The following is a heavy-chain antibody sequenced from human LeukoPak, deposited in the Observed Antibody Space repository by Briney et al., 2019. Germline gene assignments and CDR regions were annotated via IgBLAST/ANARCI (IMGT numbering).Heavy chain of an antibody. CDR3: AREDELGTFDY. J-gene: IGHJ4*02. V-gene: IGHV4-30-2*03. Sequence: SQTLSLTCDVTGGSISSGDYSWTWIRQPPGKGLEWIGSIYYSGSTYYNPSLKSRVTISVDTSKNQFSLKLSSVTAADTAVYYCAREDELGTFDYWGQGTLVTVSS. CDR2: IYYSGST. CDR1: GGSISSGDYS. D-gene: IGHD7-27*01.